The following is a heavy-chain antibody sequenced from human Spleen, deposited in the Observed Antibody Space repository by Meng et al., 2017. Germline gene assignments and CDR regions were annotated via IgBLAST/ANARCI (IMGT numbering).Heavy chain of an antibody. CDR2: IYHSGST. CDR1: GVSISSNNW. J-gene: IGHJ4*02. D-gene: IGHD6-19*01. V-gene: IGHV4-4*02. Sequence: QVQLQDSGPRLVKPSGTLSLPCGVSGVSISSNNWWSWVRQPPGKGLEWIGEIYHSGSTNSNPSLKSRVTISVDKSKNQFSLNLTSVTAADTAVYYCAREWYISGRYYFDYWGQGTLVTVSS. CDR3: AREWYISGRYYFDY.